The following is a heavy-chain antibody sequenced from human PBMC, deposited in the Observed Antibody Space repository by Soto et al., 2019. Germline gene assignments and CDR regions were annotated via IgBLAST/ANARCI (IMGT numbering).Heavy chain of an antibody. CDR1: GFTFSSFA. Sequence: EVQLLESGGGLVQPGGSLRLSCAASGFTFSSFAMGWVRQAPGTVLEWVSVIVGSGGDTSFADSVKGRFSISRDNSKNTLYLHMISLRAEDTARYYCAKEIVAAAYVETSAFDRWGQGTLVTVSS. CDR3: AKEIVAAAYVETSAFDR. V-gene: IGHV3-23*01. J-gene: IGHJ4*02. CDR2: IVGSGGDT. D-gene: IGHD5-12*01.